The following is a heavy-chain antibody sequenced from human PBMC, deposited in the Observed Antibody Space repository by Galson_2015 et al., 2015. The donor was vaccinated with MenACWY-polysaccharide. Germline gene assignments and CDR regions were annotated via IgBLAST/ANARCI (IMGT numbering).Heavy chain of an antibody. CDR1: GFTFRNYG. V-gene: IGHV3-33*01. D-gene: IGHD7-27*01. CDR2: IWYVGSNQ. J-gene: IGHJ2*01. CDR3: ARDRNWGRTWYLDL. Sequence: SLRLSCAASGFTFRNYGMHWVRQAPGQGLEWVAVIWYVGSNQVYADSVKGRFTISRDNSKNTVFMQINSLRAEDTADYYCARDRNWGRTWYLDLWGRGTLVTVSS.